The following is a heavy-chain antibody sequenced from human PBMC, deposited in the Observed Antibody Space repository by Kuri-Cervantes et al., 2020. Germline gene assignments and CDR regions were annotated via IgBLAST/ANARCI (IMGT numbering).Heavy chain of an antibody. V-gene: IGHV3-30*02. J-gene: IGHJ4*02. CDR3: ARTPTSGWQYLDY. Sequence: GESLKISCAASGFTFSSYGMHWVRQAPGKGLEWVAFIRYDGSNKYYADSVKGRFTISRDNSKNTLYLQMNSLRAEDTAVYYCARTPTSGWQYLDYWGQGTQVTVSS. CDR2: IRYDGSNK. D-gene: IGHD6-19*01. CDR1: GFTFSSYG.